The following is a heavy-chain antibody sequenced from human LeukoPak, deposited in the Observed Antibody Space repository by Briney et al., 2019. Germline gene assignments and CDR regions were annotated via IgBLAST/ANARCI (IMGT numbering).Heavy chain of an antibody. CDR1: GFTFSSYW. D-gene: IGHD3-3*01. Sequence: GGSLRLSCAASGFTFSSYWMSWVRQAPGKGLEWVANIKQDGSEKYYVDSVKGRFTISRDNSKNTLYLQMNSLRAEDTAVYYCANSPGGYYDFWSGIPNPGVNYFDYWGQGTLVTVSS. V-gene: IGHV3-7*01. J-gene: IGHJ4*02. CDR3: ANSPGGYYDFWSGIPNPGVNYFDY. CDR2: IKQDGSEK.